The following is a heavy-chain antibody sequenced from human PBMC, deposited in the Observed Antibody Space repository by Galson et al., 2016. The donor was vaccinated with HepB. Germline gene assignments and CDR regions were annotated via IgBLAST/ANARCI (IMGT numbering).Heavy chain of an antibody. CDR1: GINFSSYS. CDR2: ISSSSNYI. D-gene: IGHD5-18*01. V-gene: IGHV3-21*01. Sequence: SLRLSCAASGINFSSYSMNWVRQAPGKGLEWVSTISSSSNYINYAESVKGRFTISRDNAKNSLYLQMNSLRAEDTAVYYCARDPRGPQVWATYFDLWGQGTLVTVSS. J-gene: IGHJ4*02. CDR3: ARDPRGPQVWATYFDL.